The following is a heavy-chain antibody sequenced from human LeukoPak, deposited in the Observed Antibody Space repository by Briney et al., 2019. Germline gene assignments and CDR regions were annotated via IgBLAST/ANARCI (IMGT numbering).Heavy chain of an antibody. D-gene: IGHD5-18*01. Sequence: PGGSLRLSCAASGFTFSSYAMHWARQAPGKGLEYVSAISSNGGSTYYANPVKGRFTISRDNSKNTLYLQMGSLRAEDMAVYYCAGTVDTAMVPMDVWGKGTTVTVSS. J-gene: IGHJ6*03. CDR1: GFTFSSYA. CDR2: ISSNGGST. CDR3: AGTVDTAMVPMDV. V-gene: IGHV3-64*01.